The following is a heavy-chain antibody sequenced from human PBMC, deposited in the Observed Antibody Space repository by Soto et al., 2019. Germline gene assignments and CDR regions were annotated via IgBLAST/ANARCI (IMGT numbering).Heavy chain of an antibody. CDR1: GFTFSSYA. CDR2: ISGSGGST. CDR3: AKAPPTSITMVRGVIIIDGDWFDP. J-gene: IGHJ5*02. V-gene: IGHV3-23*01. D-gene: IGHD3-10*01. Sequence: PGGSLRLSCAASGFTFSSYAMSWVRQAPGKGLEWVSAISGSGGSTYYADSVKGRFTISRDNSKNTLYLQMNSLRAEDTAVYYCAKAPPTSITMVRGVIIIDGDWFDPWGQGTLVTVPS.